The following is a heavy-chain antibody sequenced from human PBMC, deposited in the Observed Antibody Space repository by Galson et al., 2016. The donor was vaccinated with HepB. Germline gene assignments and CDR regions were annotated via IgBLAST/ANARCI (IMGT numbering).Heavy chain of an antibody. CDR1: GFTFSRHG. CDR3: ARLTSDSRIGGYFDY. V-gene: IGHV3-33*01. D-gene: IGHD4-11*01. J-gene: IGHJ4*02. Sequence: SLRLSCAASGFTFSRHGMHWVRQAPGKGLEWVALIWFDGSNQYYTDSVKGRLTISRDNSKNTLNLQMDSLRVEDTAVYYCARLTSDSRIGGYFDYWGQGALGTVSS. CDR2: IWFDGSNQ.